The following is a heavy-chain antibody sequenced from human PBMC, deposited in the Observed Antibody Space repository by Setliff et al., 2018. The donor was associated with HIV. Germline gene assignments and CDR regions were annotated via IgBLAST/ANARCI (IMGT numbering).Heavy chain of an antibody. CDR2: IYHSGTT. V-gene: IGHV4-38-2*01. Sequence: KASETLSLTCAVSGYSISSGYYWGWIRQTPGKGLEWIGSIYHSGTTYYNPSLRSRVTISVDTSKNQFSLKLSSVTAADTAVYYCARGSGYDSYYYYYVLGRLGPRDHGHRLL. D-gene: IGHD5-12*01. CDR1: GYSISSGYY. J-gene: IGHJ6*02. CDR3: ARGSGYDSYYYYYVLGR.